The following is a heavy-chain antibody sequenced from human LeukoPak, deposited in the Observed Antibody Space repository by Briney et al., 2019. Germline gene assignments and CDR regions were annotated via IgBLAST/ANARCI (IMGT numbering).Heavy chain of an antibody. Sequence: KPSETLSLTCAVYGGSFSGYYWSWIRQPPGKGLEWIGTIFYTGNTFYNPSLKSRVTMSVDTSKNHLYLKLSSVTAADTVVYYCARLPGEYTYVPDPWGQGALVTVSS. V-gene: IGHV4-34*12. CDR1: GGSFSGYY. CDR2: IFYTGNT. J-gene: IGHJ5*02. D-gene: IGHD5-18*01. CDR3: ARLPGEYTYVPDP.